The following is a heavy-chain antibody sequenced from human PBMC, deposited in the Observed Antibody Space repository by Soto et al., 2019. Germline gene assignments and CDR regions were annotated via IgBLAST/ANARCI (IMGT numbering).Heavy chain of an antibody. Sequence: SETLSLTCAVYGGSFSGYYWSWIRQPPGKGLEWIGEINHSGSTNYNPSLKSRVTISVDTSKNQFSLKLSSVTAADTAVYYCARGSWFGEKYYYYYGMDVWGQGTTVTVSS. V-gene: IGHV4-34*01. J-gene: IGHJ6*02. D-gene: IGHD3-10*01. CDR2: INHSGST. CDR3: ARGSWFGEKYYYYYGMDV. CDR1: GGSFSGYY.